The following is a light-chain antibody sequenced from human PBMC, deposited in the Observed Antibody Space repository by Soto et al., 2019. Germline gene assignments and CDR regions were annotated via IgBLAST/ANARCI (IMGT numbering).Light chain of an antibody. J-gene: IGLJ3*02. V-gene: IGLV3-21*02. CDR3: QVWDSSSDHRV. CDR2: VDS. CDR1: NVGSKS. Sequence: SSELTQPPSVSVAPGQTAKMTCGGNNVGSKSVHWYQQKPGQAPVLVVYVDSDRPSGIPERFSGSNSGNTATLTISRVEDGDEADYYCQVWDSSSDHRVFGGGTKVTVL.